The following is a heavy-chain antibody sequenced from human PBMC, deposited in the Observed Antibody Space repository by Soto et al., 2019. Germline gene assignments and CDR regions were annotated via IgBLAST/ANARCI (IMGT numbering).Heavy chain of an antibody. D-gene: IGHD6-19*01. Sequence: QVQLQESGPGLVKPSETLSLTCIVSGGSISNHYWSWFRQPPGKGLEWIGYIYYTGTTKYNSPFKSRVTISVDTSKNQFSLRLSSVTAADTAVYSCGRGGWYIDYWGQGALVTVSS. J-gene: IGHJ4*02. V-gene: IGHV4-59*11. CDR2: IYYTGTT. CDR3: GRGGWYIDY. CDR1: GGSISNHY.